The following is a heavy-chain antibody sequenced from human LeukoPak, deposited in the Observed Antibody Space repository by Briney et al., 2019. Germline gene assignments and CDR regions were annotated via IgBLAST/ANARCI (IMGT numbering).Heavy chain of an antibody. Sequence: SETLSLTCTVSGDSISRSTYYWAWIRQPPGKGLEWIGSVYYGRSPYFNPSLESRATISVDTSKNHFSLKMSPVTAADTAVYYCARSSRTGTFSYWGQGTLVTVPS. CDR2: VYYGRSP. J-gene: IGHJ4*02. V-gene: IGHV4-39*02. CDR3: ARSSRTGTFSY. D-gene: IGHD1-14*01. CDR1: GDSISRSTYY.